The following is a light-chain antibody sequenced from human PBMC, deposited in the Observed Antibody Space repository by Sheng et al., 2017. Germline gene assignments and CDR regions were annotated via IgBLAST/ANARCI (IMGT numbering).Light chain of an antibody. Sequence: IVLTQSPGTLSLAPGEGATLSCRASQHVSSQYLAWYQQKPGQAPRLLIYGASIRATGIPDKFRGSGSGTDFVLTISRLEPEDFAVYYCHQYSTSPWTFGQGTKVEI. CDR1: QHVSSQY. V-gene: IGKV3-20*01. J-gene: IGKJ1*01. CDR2: GAS. CDR3: HQYSTSPWT.